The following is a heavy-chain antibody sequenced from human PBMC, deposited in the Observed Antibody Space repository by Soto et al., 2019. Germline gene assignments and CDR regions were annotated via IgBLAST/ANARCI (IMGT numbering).Heavy chain of an antibody. J-gene: IGHJ5*02. CDR1: GYTFIAYY. D-gene: IGHD2-2*01. V-gene: IGHV1-46*01. Sequence: QVQLVQSGAEVKKPGASVRVTCKASGYTFIAYYMHWVRQAPGQGLEWMGGINPRDSDTKYAQKFQGRVTMTRDTSTSTVFMEVNSLRSDDTAVYYCARGFPSSSRLGWLDPWGQGTLITVSS. CDR3: ARGFPSSSRLGWLDP. CDR2: INPRDSDT.